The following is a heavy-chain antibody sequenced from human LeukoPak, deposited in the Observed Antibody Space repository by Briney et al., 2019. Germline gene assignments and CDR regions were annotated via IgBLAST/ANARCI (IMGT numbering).Heavy chain of an antibody. Sequence: GRSLTLSCSASGPTVSSYRTSWVRPAPGEGLEWVAIIKQDGSEKYYAHPVKGRFPISRDNAKNSLYLQMNSLRAKDTAVYYCARDLNPDCDDSSGPLRSWGQGTLVTVSS. J-gene: IGHJ4*02. V-gene: IGHV3-7*01. D-gene: IGHD3-22*01. CDR1: GPTVSSYR. CDR3: ARDLNPDCDDSSGPLRS. CDR2: IKQDGSEK.